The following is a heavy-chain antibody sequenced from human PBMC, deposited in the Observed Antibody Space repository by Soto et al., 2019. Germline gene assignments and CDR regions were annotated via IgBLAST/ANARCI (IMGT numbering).Heavy chain of an antibody. D-gene: IGHD1-1*01. CDR2: IIDSGAST. CDR3: AIGRRSYYSYGVDV. Sequence: PGGSLRLSCAASGVTFRSCAMGWVRQAPGKGLEWVSDIIDSGASTYYADSVKGRFTISRDNSKSTLYLQMNSLRAEDTALYYCAIGRRSYYSYGVDVWGHGPTVTVSS. V-gene: IGHV3-23*01. CDR1: GVTFRSCA. J-gene: IGHJ6*02.